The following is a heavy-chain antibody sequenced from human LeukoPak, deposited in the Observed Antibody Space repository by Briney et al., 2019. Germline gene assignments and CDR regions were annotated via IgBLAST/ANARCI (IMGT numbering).Heavy chain of an antibody. Sequence: GGSLRLSCAASGFTFSSYSMNWVRQAPGKGLEWVSYISSSSTIYYADSVKGRFTISRDNAKNSLYLQMNSLRAEDTAVYYCARDSKDLWFGELDYWGQGTLVTVSS. D-gene: IGHD3-10*01. V-gene: IGHV3-48*04. CDR2: ISSSSTI. CDR3: ARDSKDLWFGELDY. CDR1: GFTFSSYS. J-gene: IGHJ4*02.